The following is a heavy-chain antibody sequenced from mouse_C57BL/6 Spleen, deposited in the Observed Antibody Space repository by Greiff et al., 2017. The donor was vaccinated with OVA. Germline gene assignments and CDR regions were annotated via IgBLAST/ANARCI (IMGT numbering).Heavy chain of an antibody. V-gene: IGHV5-17*01. J-gene: IGHJ4*01. Sequence: EVKVVESGGGLVKPGGSLKLSCAASGFTFSDYGMHWVRQAPEKGLEWVAYISSGSSTIYYADTVKGRFTISRDNAKNTLFLQMTSLRSEDTAMYYCARGNYYSYAMDYWGQGTSVTVSS. CDR3: ARGNYYSYAMDY. CDR2: ISSGSSTI. D-gene: IGHD1-1*01. CDR1: GFTFSDYG.